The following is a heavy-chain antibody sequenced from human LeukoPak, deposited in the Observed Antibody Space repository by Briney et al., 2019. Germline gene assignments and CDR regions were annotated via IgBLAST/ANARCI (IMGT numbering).Heavy chain of an antibody. D-gene: IGHD1-26*01. V-gene: IGHV3-21*04. Sequence: GGSLRLSCAASAFSLNAYNINWVHQAPGKGLEWVSSISYTGTYIYYADSVKGRFTISRDNAQNSLYLQMNSLRAEDTAIYYCVRDRGTYRPIDYWGQGTLVTVSS. CDR3: VRDRGTYRPIDY. J-gene: IGHJ4*02. CDR1: AFSLNAYN. CDR2: ISYTGTYI.